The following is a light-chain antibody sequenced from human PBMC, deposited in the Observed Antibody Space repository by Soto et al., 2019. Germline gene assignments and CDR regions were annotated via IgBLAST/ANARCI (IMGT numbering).Light chain of an antibody. CDR2: EVS. J-gene: IGLJ1*01. CDR3: SWNAGSNNYV. Sequence: QSALTQPSSASWTPDHTSTISCTATISDVGGYNYVSWYQQHPGKAPKLMSYEVSKRASGDPDRFSGSKSGNTASLAVSGRQAEEEADYYCSWNAGSNNYVFETGTKVTVL. CDR1: ISDVGGYNY. V-gene: IGLV2-8*01.